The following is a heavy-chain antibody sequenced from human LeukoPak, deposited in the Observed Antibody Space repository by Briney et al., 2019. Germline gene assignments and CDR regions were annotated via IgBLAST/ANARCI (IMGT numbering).Heavy chain of an antibody. J-gene: IGHJ4*02. CDR3: AHYGSGSYAIDY. CDR1: GSTFSSYA. D-gene: IGHD3-10*01. CDR2: ISGSGGST. Sequence: QPGGSLRLSCAASGSTFSSYAMSWVRQAPGKGLEWVSAISGSGGSTYYADSVKGRFTISRDNSKNTLYLQMNSLRAEDTAVYYCAHYGSGSYAIDYWGQGTLVTVSS. V-gene: IGHV3-23*01.